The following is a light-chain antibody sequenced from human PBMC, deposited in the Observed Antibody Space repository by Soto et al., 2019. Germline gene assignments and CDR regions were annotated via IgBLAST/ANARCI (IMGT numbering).Light chain of an antibody. CDR2: DAS. J-gene: IGKJ2*01. CDR3: QQYDNLPYT. V-gene: IGKV1-33*01. Sequence: DIQMTQSPSSLSASVGDRVTITCQASQDISNYLNWYRQKPGEAPKLLIYDASNLETGVPSRFSGSGSGTDFTFTISSLQPEDIATYYCQQYDNLPYTFGQGTKVDIK. CDR1: QDISNY.